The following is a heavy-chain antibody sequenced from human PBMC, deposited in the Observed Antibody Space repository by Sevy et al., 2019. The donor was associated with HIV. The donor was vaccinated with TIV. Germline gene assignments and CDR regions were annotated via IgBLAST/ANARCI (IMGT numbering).Heavy chain of an antibody. J-gene: IGHJ4*02. CDR3: AKQDNWNDFPFEY. CDR1: GFSFRSYG. D-gene: IGHD1-1*01. CDR2: ISYDGSNK. Sequence: GGSLRLSCEASGFSFRSYGMHWVRQAPGKGLEWVAFISYDGSNKHYADSVKGRFTISRDNSKNTLYLQMNSLRAEDTAVCYCAKQDNWNDFPFEYWGQGTLVTVSS. V-gene: IGHV3-30*18.